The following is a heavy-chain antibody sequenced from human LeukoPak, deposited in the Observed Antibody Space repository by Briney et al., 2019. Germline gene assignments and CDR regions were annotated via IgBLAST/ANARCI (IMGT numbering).Heavy chain of an antibody. Sequence: SETLSLTCAVYGGSFSGYYWSWIRQPPGKGLEWIGEINHSGSTNYNPSLKSRVTISVDTSKNQFSLKLSSVTAADTAVYYCARGRRDGYNYWANWFDPWGQGTLVTVSS. CDR1: GGSFSGYY. CDR3: ARGRRDGYNYWANWFDP. J-gene: IGHJ5*02. CDR2: INHSGST. D-gene: IGHD5-24*01. V-gene: IGHV4-34*01.